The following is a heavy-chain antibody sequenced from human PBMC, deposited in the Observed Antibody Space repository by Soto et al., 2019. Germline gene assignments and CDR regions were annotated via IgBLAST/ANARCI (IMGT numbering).Heavy chain of an antibody. D-gene: IGHD4-17*01. Sequence: QVQLVQSGAEVKKPGSSVKVSCKASGGTFSSYAISWVRQAPGQGLEWKGGIIPIFGTANYAQKFQGRVTITADESTSTAYMELSSLRSEDTGVYYCAAVGLDYGGVYGMDVWGQGTTVTVSS. V-gene: IGHV1-69*01. CDR1: GGTFSSYA. J-gene: IGHJ6*02. CDR3: AAVGLDYGGVYGMDV. CDR2: IIPIFGTA.